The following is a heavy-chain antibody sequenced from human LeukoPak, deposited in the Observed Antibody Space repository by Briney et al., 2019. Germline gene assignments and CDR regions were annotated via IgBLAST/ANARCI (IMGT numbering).Heavy chain of an antibody. CDR3: ASNLKYLFLFDY. V-gene: IGHV3-7*01. J-gene: IGHJ4*02. CDR2: IEQDGSEK. D-gene: IGHD2-2*02. CDR1: GFTFSSYW. Sequence: PGGSLRLSCAAPGFTFSSYWMSWVRQAPGKGLEWVANIEQDGSEKYYVDSVKGRFTISRDNAKNSLYLQMNSLRAEDTAVYYCASNLKYLFLFDYWGQGTLVTVSS.